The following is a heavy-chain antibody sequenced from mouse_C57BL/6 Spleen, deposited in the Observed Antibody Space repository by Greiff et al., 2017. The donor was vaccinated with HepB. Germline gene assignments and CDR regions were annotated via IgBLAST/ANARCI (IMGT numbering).Heavy chain of an antibody. D-gene: IGHD1-1*01. CDR1: GYTFTGYW. Sequence: QVQLQQSGAELMKPGASVKLSCKATGYTFTGYWIEWVKQRPGHGLEWIGDILPGGGSTNYNAKFKGKATFTADTSSNTAYMQLSSLTTEDSAIYYCARLLHWFAYWGQGTLVTVSA. J-gene: IGHJ3*01. CDR3: ARLLHWFAY. V-gene: IGHV1-9*01. CDR2: ILPGGGST.